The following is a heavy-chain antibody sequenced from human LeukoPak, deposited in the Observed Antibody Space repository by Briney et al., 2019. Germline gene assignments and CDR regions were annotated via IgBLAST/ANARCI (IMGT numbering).Heavy chain of an antibody. CDR3: AGGTQYSGSYGD. V-gene: IGHV3-48*03. J-gene: IGHJ4*02. Sequence: AGGSLRLSCVVSGFSFSDYEMAWVRQAPGMGLEWISYIRNIVDIRSYSDAVNGRFALSRDNAKNSVSLPMNNLRADETGRRLFAGGTQYSGSYGDWGQGTLVTVSS. CDR2: IRNIVDIR. CDR1: GFSFSDYE. D-gene: IGHD1-26*01.